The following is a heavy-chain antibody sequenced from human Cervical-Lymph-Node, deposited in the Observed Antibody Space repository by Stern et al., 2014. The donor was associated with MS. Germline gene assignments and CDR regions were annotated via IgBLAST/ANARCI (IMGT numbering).Heavy chain of an antibody. CDR2: ISWDGDIT. Sequence: EVQLVESGGGVEGPGGSLTLPCAASGFTFDDFSMHWVLQAPGKGMEWISLISWDGDITYYAASAKGLFTISRDNSKNLLHLEMRSLRAEATALYPFVKEHGPLQILESWGQGTQVSVSS. D-gene: IGHD3-3*01. CDR1: GFTFDDFS. V-gene: IGHV3-43*01. J-gene: IGHJ5*02. CDR3: VKEHGPLQILES.